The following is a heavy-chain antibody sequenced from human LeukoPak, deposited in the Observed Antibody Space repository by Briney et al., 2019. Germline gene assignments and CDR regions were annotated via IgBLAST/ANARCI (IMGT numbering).Heavy chain of an antibody. V-gene: IGHV3-21*01. J-gene: IGHJ4*02. CDR3: ARGTTPQPWDFDY. D-gene: IGHD1-1*01. CDR2: ISSSSSYI. Sequence: GGSLRLSCAASGFTFSSYSMNWVRQASGKGLEWVSSISSSSSYIYYADSVKGRFTISRDNAKNSLYLQMNSLRVEDTAVYYCARGTTPQPWDFDYWGQGTLVTVSS. CDR1: GFTFSSYS.